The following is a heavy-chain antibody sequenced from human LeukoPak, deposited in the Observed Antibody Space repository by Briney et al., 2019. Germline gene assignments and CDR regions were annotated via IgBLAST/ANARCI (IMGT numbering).Heavy chain of an antibody. CDR3: ARGPNSNWSGLDF. CDR2: ISPTGSTT. CDR1: GFTFSSYA. Sequence: GRSLRLSCAASGFTFSSYAMHWVRQAPGKGLVWVSRISPTGSTTSYADSVKGRFTVSRDNAKNTLYLQVNNLRAEDTAVYYCARGPNSNWSGLDFWGQGTLLTVPS. J-gene: IGHJ4*02. D-gene: IGHD6-6*01. V-gene: IGHV3-74*01.